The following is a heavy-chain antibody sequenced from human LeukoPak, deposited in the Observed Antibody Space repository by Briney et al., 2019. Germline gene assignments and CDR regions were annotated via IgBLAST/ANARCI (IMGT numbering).Heavy chain of an antibody. Sequence: GASVKVSCKASGYTFTSYGISWVRQAPGQGLEWMGWISAYSGNTNYAQKLQGRVTMTTDTSTSTAYMELRSLRSDDTAVYYCARVAGYYDFWSGYPNYYYYMDVWGKGTTVTVS. CDR2: ISAYSGNT. V-gene: IGHV1-18*01. J-gene: IGHJ6*03. CDR1: GYTFTSYG. CDR3: ARVAGYYDFWSGYPNYYYYMDV. D-gene: IGHD3-3*01.